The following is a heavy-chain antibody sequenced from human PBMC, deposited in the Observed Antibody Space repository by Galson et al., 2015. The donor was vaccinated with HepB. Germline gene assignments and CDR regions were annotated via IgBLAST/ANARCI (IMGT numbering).Heavy chain of an antibody. CDR1: GFTFSSYA. D-gene: IGHD6-19*01. CDR3: ARGRGKQWLTP. CDR2: ISYDGSKK. Sequence: SLRLSCAASGFTFSSYAMHWVRQAPGKGLEWVAFISYDGSKKYSADSVKGRFTIARDNSKNTLYLQMNSLRAEDTAVYYCARGRGKQWLTPWGQGTLVTVSS. V-gene: IGHV3-30-3*01. J-gene: IGHJ5*02.